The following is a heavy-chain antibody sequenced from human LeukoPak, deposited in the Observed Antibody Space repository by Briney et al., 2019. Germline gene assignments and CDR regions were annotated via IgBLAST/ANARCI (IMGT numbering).Heavy chain of an antibody. CDR3: AKDPQAAAVAGPDY. CDR1: GFIFSDHY. Sequence: PGGSLRLSCAASGFIFSDHYMHWVRQAPGKGLEWVAVISYDGSNKYYADSVKGRFTISRDNSKNTLYLQMNSLRAEDTAVYYCAKDPQAAAVAGPDYWGQGTLVTVSS. J-gene: IGHJ4*02. CDR2: ISYDGSNK. V-gene: IGHV3-30*18. D-gene: IGHD6-19*01.